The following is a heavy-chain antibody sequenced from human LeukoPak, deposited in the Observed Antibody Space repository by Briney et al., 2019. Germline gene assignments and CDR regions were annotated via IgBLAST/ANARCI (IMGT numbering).Heavy chain of an antibody. D-gene: IGHD1-14*01. Sequence: ASVKVSCKASGYTFTGYYMHWVRQAPGQGLEWMGWINPNSGGTNYAQKFQGRVTMTRDTSISTAYMELSRLRSDDTAVYYCARDRGGTTTDYDYWGQGTLVTASS. J-gene: IGHJ4*02. CDR1: GYTFTGYY. V-gene: IGHV1-2*02. CDR3: ARDRGGTTTDYDY. CDR2: INPNSGGT.